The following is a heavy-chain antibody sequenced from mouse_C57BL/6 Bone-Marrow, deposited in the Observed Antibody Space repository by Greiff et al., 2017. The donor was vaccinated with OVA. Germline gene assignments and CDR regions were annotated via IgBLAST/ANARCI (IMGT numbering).Heavy chain of an antibody. Sequence: SGTVLARPGASVKMSCKTSGYTFTSYWMHWVKQRPGQGLEWIGAIYPGNSDTSYNQKFKGKAKLTAVTSASTAYMELSSLTNEDSAVYYCTRRGITTVVATRYFDVWGTGTTVTVSS. CDR2: IYPGNSDT. V-gene: IGHV1-5*01. CDR3: TRRGITTVVATRYFDV. J-gene: IGHJ1*03. D-gene: IGHD1-1*01. CDR1: GYTFTSYW.